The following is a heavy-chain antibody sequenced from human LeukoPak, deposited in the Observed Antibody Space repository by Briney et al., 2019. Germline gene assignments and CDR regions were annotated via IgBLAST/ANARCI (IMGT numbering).Heavy chain of an antibody. D-gene: IGHD3-10*01. CDR3: AKGTWFGEFDS. CDR1: GFSFRSYG. V-gene: IGHV3-30*02. J-gene: IGHJ4*02. CDR2: MRYDGKEE. Sequence: GGSLRLSCTASGFSFRSYGMHWVRQTAGRGLEWLAFMRYDGKEEYYADAVKGRITISRDNSKNTLYLQMNSLRAEDTAVYYCAKGTWFGEFDSRGQGTLVTVSS.